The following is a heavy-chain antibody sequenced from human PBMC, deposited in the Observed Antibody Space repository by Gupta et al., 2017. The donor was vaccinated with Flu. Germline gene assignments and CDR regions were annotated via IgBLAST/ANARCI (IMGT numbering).Heavy chain of an antibody. J-gene: IGHJ4*02. V-gene: IGHV3-30*18. CDR2: ISFTGNIK. D-gene: IGHD1-26*01. Sequence: QVQLVESGGGVVQPGRSLRLSCAASGFTFSSHGMHWVRQAPGKGLECVAFISFTGNIKYTADTVKGRFTISRDNSKNTRYLKMDRLRAEDPDVYYCAKYRPTGGATSLGFDYWGQGTLVTVSS. CDR1: GFTFSSHG. CDR3: AKYRPTGGATSLGFDY.